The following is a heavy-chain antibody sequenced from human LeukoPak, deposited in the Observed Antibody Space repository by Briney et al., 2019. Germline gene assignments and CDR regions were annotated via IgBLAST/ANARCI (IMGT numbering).Heavy chain of an antibody. CDR3: AKNLWFGEFAYYYYMDV. CDR1: GFTFSSYA. D-gene: IGHD3-10*01. J-gene: IGHJ6*03. Sequence: QTGGSLRLSCAASGFTFSSYAMSWVRQAPGKGLEWVSAISGSGGSTYYADSVKGRFTISRDNSKNTLYLQMNSLRAEDTAVYYCAKNLWFGEFAYYYYMDVWGKGTTVTVSS. V-gene: IGHV3-23*01. CDR2: ISGSGGST.